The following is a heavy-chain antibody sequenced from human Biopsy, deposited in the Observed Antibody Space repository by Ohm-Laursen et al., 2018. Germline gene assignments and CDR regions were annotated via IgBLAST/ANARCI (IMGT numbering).Heavy chain of an antibody. CDR1: GGTFSNYG. D-gene: IGHD3-9*01. CDR2: NIPILGTG. CDR3: ATKLTGYFHH. V-gene: IGHV1-69*06. Sequence: SSVKVSCKAPGGTFSNYGVNWVRQAPGQGLEWLGGNIPILGTGNYAQKFQDRVTVAADTSTGTATMELRSLRSDDTAVYYCATKLTGYFHHWGQRTLVIVSS. J-gene: IGHJ1*01.